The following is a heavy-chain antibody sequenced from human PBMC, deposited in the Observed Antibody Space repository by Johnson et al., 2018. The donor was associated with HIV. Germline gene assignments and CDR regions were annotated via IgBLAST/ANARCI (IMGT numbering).Heavy chain of an antibody. CDR1: GFTFSSYW. D-gene: IGHD2-8*01. J-gene: IGHJ3*02. V-gene: IGHV3-74*01. CDR2: INSDGSST. CDR3: ARDCTNGVCWGFDI. Sequence: VQLVESGGGLVQPGGSLRLSCAASGFTFSSYWMHWVRQAPVKGLVWVSRINSDGSSTSYADSVKGRFTISRDNAKNTLYLQMNSLRAEDTAVYYCARDCTNGVCWGFDIWGQGTMVTVSS.